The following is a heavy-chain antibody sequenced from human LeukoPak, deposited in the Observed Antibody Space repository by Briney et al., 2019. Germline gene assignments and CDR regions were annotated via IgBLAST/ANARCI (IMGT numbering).Heavy chain of an antibody. V-gene: IGHV7-4-1*02. Sequence: ASVKVSCKCSGYAFTICGKNWERQRPAPGLGRMRWNNTNTGNPSYAQGFTGRFVFSLDTSVSTAYLQISSLKAEDTAVYYCARQMEYYFDYWGQGTLVTVSS. D-gene: IGHD1-1*01. CDR3: ARQMEYYFDY. J-gene: IGHJ4*02. CDR2: NNTNTGNP. CDR1: GYAFTICG.